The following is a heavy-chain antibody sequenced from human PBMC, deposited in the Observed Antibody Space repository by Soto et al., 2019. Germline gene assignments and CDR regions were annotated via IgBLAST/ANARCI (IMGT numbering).Heavy chain of an antibody. CDR1: GFTFSSYS. CDR3: ASANFRYCSSTSCYGDDYYYYYMDV. V-gene: IGHV3-21*01. CDR2: ISSSSYI. J-gene: IGHJ6*03. Sequence: PGGSLRLSCAASGFTFSSYSMNWVRQAPGKGLEWVSSISSSSYIYYADSVKGRFTISRDNAKNSLYLQMNSLRAEDTAVYYCASANFRYCSSTSCYGDDYYYYYMDVWGKGTTVTVSS. D-gene: IGHD2-2*01.